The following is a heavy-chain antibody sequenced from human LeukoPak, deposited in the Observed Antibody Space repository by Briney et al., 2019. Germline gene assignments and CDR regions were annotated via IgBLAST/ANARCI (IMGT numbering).Heavy chain of an antibody. D-gene: IGHD3-10*01. J-gene: IGHJ6*03. CDR3: ARLSAYYYGSYFYYYMDV. V-gene: IGHV3-21*01. Sequence: SGGSLRLSCAASGFTFSSYSMNWVRQAPGKGLEWVSSISSSSSYIYYADSVKGRFTISRDNAKNSLYLQMNSLRAEDTAVYYCARLSAYYYGSYFYYYMDVWGKGTTVTVSS. CDR1: GFTFSSYS. CDR2: ISSSSSYI.